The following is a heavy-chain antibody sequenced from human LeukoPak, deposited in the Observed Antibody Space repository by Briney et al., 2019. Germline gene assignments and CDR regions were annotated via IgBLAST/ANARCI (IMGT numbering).Heavy chain of an antibody. CDR3: ARHHYYDSSGYPPPYYYGMDV. Sequence: GESLKISCKGSGYSFTSYWIGWVRQMPGKGLEWMGIIYPGDSDTRYSPSFQGQVTISADKSISTAYLQWSSLKASDTAMYYCARHHYYDSSGYPPPYYYGMDVWGQGTTVTVSS. J-gene: IGHJ6*02. CDR2: IYPGDSDT. D-gene: IGHD3-22*01. V-gene: IGHV5-51*01. CDR1: GYSFTSYW.